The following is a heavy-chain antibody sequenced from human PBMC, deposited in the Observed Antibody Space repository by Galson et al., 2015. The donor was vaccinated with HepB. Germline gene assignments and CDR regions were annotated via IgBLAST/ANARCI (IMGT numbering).Heavy chain of an antibody. Sequence: LSLTCTVSGGSISSSSYYWGWIRQPPGKGLEWIGSIYYSGSTYYNPSLKSRVTISVDTSKNQFSLKLSSVTAADTAVYYCASAAAGTRFDPWGQGTLVTVSS. V-gene: IGHV4-39*01. CDR1: GGSISSSSYY. CDR2: IYYSGST. J-gene: IGHJ5*02. D-gene: IGHD6-13*01. CDR3: ASAAAGTRFDP.